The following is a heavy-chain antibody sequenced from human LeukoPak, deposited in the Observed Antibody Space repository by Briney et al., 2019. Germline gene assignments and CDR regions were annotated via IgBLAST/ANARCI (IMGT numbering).Heavy chain of an antibody. Sequence: GASLRLSCAASGFTFSSYAMQWVSQAPGKGLEWVAVISYDGSDKNYADSVKGRFTISRDNSKNTLYLQMNSLRADDTAVYYCARAVYRSGGYYFDYWGQGTLVIVSS. V-gene: IGHV3-30*04. CDR1: GFTFSSYA. J-gene: IGHJ4*02. D-gene: IGHD6-19*01. CDR2: ISYDGSDK. CDR3: ARAVYRSGGYYFDY.